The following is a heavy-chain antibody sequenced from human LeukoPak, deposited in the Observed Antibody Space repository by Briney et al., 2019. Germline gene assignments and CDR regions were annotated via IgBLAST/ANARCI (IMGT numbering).Heavy chain of an antibody. CDR2: ISGIGVST. CDR1: GFTFSSYA. Sequence: TGGSLRLSCAASGFTFSSYAMSWVRQAPGKGLEWVSAISGIGVSTYYADSVKGRFTISRDNSKNTLYLQMNSLRADDTAVYFCARTSLQYFGSGSYSLDVFDIWGQGTMVTVSS. V-gene: IGHV3-23*01. CDR3: ARTSLQYFGSGSYSLDVFDI. D-gene: IGHD3-10*01. J-gene: IGHJ3*02.